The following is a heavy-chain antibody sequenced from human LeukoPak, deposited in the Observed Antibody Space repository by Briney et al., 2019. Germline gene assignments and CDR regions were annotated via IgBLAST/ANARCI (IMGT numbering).Heavy chain of an antibody. Sequence: GGSLRLSCAGSVITLNSYAMSWVRQAPGRGLEWVSGISGSGDRTKYTDSVKGRFTISRDNSKNTLYLQMNSLRVEDTAVYYCAKGLNWGQGTLVTVSS. CDR3: AKGLN. CDR2: ISGSGDRT. J-gene: IGHJ4*02. CDR1: VITLNSYA. V-gene: IGHV3-23*01.